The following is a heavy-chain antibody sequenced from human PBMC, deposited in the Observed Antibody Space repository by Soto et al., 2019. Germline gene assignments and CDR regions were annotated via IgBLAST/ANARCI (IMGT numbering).Heavy chain of an antibody. V-gene: IGHV1-3*01. J-gene: IGHJ6*03. CDR2: INAGNGNT. CDR1: WYTLTSYS. D-gene: IGHD2-2*01. CDR3: ALLIVVVPGGPPGAYMDV. Sequence: APVKVSCKGSWYTLTSYSMHLGRPAPGQKLEWMGWINAGNGNTKYSQKFQGRVTITRDTSASTAYMELSSLRSEDTAVYYCALLIVVVPGGPPGAYMDVWGKGTTVTVSS.